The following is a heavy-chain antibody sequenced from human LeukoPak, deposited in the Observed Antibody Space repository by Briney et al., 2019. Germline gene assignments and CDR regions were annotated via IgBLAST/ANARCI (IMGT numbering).Heavy chain of an antibody. Sequence: GGSLRLSCAASGFTFSSYWMNWARQAPGRGLEWVASINHNGNVNYYVDSVKGRFTISRDNAKNSLYLQMNSLRAEDTALYYCAKDRGYCSGGSCYRYYYYYGMDVWGQGTTVTVSS. D-gene: IGHD2-15*01. CDR1: GFTFSSYW. CDR2: INHNGNVN. CDR3: AKDRGYCSGGSCYRYYYYYGMDV. V-gene: IGHV3-7*03. J-gene: IGHJ6*02.